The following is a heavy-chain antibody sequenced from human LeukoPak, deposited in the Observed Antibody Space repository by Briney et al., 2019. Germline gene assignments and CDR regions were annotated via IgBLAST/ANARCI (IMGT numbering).Heavy chain of an antibody. D-gene: IGHD3-16*01. V-gene: IGHV3-23*01. CDR1: GFTFSNYA. J-gene: IGHJ4*02. CDR3: ATEKGDSPDY. Sequence: GGSLRLSCAASGFTFSNYAMAWVRQAPGKGLEWVSGLSGSGGNTFYAVSVKGRFTISRDNPKNTLYLQMNSLRAEDTAVYYCATEKGDSPDYWGQGALVTVSS. CDR2: LSGSGGNT.